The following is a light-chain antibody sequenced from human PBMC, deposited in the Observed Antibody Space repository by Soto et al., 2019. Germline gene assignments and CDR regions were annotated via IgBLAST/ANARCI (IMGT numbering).Light chain of an antibody. V-gene: IGKV1-39*01. CDR2: AAS. J-gene: IGKJ1*01. CDR3: QQLNSSTWT. CDR1: QSIYIY. Sequence: DIQMTQSASCLSASMGDRVTIICRESQSIYIYLNWYQQTRGKAPKLLIYAASSLQSGVPSMFSRGGAGTDCTRTISSLQPEDVATDYCQQLNSSTWTFGQGPKVDIK.